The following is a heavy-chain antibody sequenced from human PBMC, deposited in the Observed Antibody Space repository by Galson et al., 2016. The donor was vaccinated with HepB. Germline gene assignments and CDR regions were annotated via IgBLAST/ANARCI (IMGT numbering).Heavy chain of an antibody. CDR1: GYSFTTYW. J-gene: IGHJ6*02. CDR2: IYPSDSDT. D-gene: IGHD2-21*02. Sequence: QSGAEVKKPGESLKISCKGSGYSFTTYWIGWVRQMPGKGLEWMGVIYPSDSDTRYSPSFQGQVTISADKSISTAHLQWSSLKASDPAVYYCAGLVTAGRYGVDVWGQGTTVTVSS. CDR3: AGLVTAGRYGVDV. V-gene: IGHV5-51*01.